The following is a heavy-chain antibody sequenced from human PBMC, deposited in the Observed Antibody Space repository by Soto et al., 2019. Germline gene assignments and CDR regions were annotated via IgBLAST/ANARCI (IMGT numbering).Heavy chain of an antibody. V-gene: IGHV3-33*01. Sequence: GGSLRLSCAASGFTFSSYGMHWVRQAPGKGLEWVAVIWYDGSNKYYADSVKGRFTISRDNSKNTLYLQMSSLRAEDTAVYYCAREMKLLWFGENAFDIRGQGTMVTVSS. D-gene: IGHD3-10*01. J-gene: IGHJ3*02. CDR1: GFTFSSYG. CDR2: IWYDGSNK. CDR3: AREMKLLWFGENAFDI.